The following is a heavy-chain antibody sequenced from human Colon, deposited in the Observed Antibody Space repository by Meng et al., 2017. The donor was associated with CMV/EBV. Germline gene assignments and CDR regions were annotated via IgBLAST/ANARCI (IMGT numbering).Heavy chain of an antibody. CDR1: GGSFVGYY. D-gene: IGHD4-11*01. Sequence: QGQLQQWGAALLKRSETLSLTCAVYGGSFVGYYWSWIRQPPGKGLEXIGEINHSGSTNYNPSLKSRVTISVDTSKNQFSLKLSSVTAADTAVYYCARGYSNWFDPWGQGTLVTVSS. CDR3: ARGYSNWFDP. J-gene: IGHJ5*02. V-gene: IGHV4-34*01. CDR2: INHSGST.